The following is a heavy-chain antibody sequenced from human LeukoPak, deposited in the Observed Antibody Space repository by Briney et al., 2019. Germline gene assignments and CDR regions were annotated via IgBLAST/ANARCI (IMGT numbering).Heavy chain of an antibody. V-gene: IGHV3-30*02. CDR2: IRYDGSNK. J-gene: IGHJ4*02. CDR3: AKDPLAAIRYYGGNPDY. CDR1: GFTFDDYA. D-gene: IGHD4-23*01. Sequence: SGGSLRLSCAASGFTFDDYAMHWVRQAPGKGLEWVAFIRYDGSNKYYADSVKGRFTISRDNSKNTLYLQMNSLRAEDTAVYYCAKDPLAAIRYYGGNPDYWGQGTLVTVSS.